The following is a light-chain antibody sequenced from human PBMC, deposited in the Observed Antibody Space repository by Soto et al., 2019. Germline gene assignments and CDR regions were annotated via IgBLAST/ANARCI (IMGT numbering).Light chain of an antibody. CDR2: EVS. CDR3: SSYTTSTTLGV. Sequence: QSALIQPASVSGSPGQSISISCTGTGSDVGAYNYVSWYQQHPGKAPKLMIYEVSHRPSGVSNRFSGSKSGNTASLTISGLQAEDEADYYCSSYTTSTTLGVFGTGTKVTVL. V-gene: IGLV2-14*01. CDR1: GSDVGAYNY. J-gene: IGLJ1*01.